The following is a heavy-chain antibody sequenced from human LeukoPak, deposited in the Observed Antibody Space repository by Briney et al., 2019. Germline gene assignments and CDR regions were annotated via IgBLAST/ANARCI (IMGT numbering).Heavy chain of an antibody. CDR1: GGSFSGYY. CDR2: INHSGST. J-gene: IGHJ4*02. CDR3: ASGAIQSVVDY. D-gene: IGHD2-15*01. V-gene: IGHV4-34*01. Sequence: PSETLSLTCAVYGGSFSGYYWSWIRQPPGKGLEWIGEINHSGSTNYNPSLKSRVTISVDTSKNQFSLKLGSVTAADTAVYYCASGAIQSVVDYWGQGTLVTVSS.